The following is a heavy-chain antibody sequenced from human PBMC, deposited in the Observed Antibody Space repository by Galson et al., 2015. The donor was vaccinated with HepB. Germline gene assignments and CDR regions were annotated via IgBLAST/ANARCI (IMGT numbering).Heavy chain of an antibody. CDR2: ISYSGSSI. D-gene: IGHD3-10*01. CDR3: AREGIEARSWARYYGSGTPFDY. V-gene: IGHV3-11*01. Sequence: SLRLSCAASGFIFSDYYMSWIRQAPGKGLEWVSYISYSGSSIYYADSLRGRFTISRDNAKNSLYLQMNSLRAEDTAVYYCAREGIEARSWARYYGSGTPFDYWGQGTLVTVSS. J-gene: IGHJ4*02. CDR1: GFIFSDYY.